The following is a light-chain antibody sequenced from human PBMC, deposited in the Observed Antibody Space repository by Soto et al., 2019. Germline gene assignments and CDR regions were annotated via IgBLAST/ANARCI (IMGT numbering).Light chain of an antibody. CDR3: QEYNSDSGVT. CDR1: QSISSW. J-gene: IGKJ4*01. Sequence: DIQMTQSPSTLSASVGDRVTITCRASQSISSWLAWYQQKPGKAPNLLIYTASNLKSGVPSRFSGSGSGTEFTLTISSLQPDDFATYYCQEYNSDSGVTSGGGTKVEIK. CDR2: TAS. V-gene: IGKV1-5*03.